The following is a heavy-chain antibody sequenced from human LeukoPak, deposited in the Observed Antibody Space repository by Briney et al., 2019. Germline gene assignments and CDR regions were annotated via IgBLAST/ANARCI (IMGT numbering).Heavy chain of an antibody. J-gene: IGHJ4*02. V-gene: IGHV1-18*01. D-gene: IGHD3-9*01. CDR1: GYRFTSYG. Sequence: ASVNVSCKASGYRFTSYGISWVRQAPGQGLEWMGWISAYNGNTNYAQKLQGRVTMTTDTSTSTAYTELRSLRSDDTAVYYCARGGDGDILTGLVFDYWGQGTLVTVSS. CDR2: ISAYNGNT. CDR3: ARGGDGDILTGLVFDY.